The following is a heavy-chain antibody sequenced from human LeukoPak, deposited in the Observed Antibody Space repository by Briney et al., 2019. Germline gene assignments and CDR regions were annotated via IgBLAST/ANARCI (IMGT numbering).Heavy chain of an antibody. CDR3: AKVGAAKYYDFWSGYLE. J-gene: IGHJ4*02. CDR1: GFTFSNYG. D-gene: IGHD3-3*01. V-gene: IGHV3-30*02. CDR2: IRYDGSNR. Sequence: GGSLRLSCAASGFTFSNYGMHWVRQAPGKGLEWVAFIRYDGSNRYYADSVRGRFTISRDNSKNTLYLQMNSLRAEDTAVYYCAKVGAAKYYDFWSGYLEWGQGTLVTVSS.